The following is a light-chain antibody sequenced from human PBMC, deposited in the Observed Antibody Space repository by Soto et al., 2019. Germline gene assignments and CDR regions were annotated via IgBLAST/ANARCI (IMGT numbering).Light chain of an antibody. Sequence: EIVLTQSPGTLSLSPGERATLSCRASQSVSSSYLAWYQQKPGQAPRLLIYGASSRATGIPDRFSGRGSATDFTLTISRLEPEDFAVYYCQQSGKTFGQGTKVEMK. CDR1: QSVSSSY. J-gene: IGKJ1*01. V-gene: IGKV3-20*01. CDR2: GAS. CDR3: QQSGKT.